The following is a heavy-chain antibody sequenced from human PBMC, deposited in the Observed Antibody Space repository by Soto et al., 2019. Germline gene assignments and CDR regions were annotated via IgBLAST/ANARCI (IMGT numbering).Heavy chain of an antibody. CDR1: GCTFSSYS. CDR3: SRDDSDWFFN. Sequence: PGGSLRLSCAASGCTFSSYSMNWVRQAPGKGLEWVSYISSSSSTIYYADSVKGRFTISRDDSKKTAYLQMNSLESEDTAVYYCSRDDSDWFFNWGRGTLVTVSS. J-gene: IGHJ4*02. CDR2: ISSSSSTI. V-gene: IGHV3-48*04. D-gene: IGHD3-9*01.